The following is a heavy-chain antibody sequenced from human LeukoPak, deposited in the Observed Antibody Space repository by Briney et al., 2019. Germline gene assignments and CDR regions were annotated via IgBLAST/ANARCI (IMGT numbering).Heavy chain of an antibody. J-gene: IGHJ3*01. CDR2: ISSSGSTI. CDR1: GVTFSSYE. Sequence: GGSLRLSCAASGVTFSSYEMNWVRQAPGKGLEWVSYISSSGSTIYYADSVKGRFTISRDNAKNMLYLQMNSLRAEDTAVYYCARDFLHLGGWGQGTMVTVSS. CDR3: ARDFLHLGG. D-gene: IGHD3-16*01. V-gene: IGHV3-48*03.